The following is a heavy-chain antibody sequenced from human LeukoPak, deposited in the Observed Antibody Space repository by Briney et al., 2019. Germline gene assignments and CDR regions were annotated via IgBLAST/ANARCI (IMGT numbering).Heavy chain of an antibody. CDR2: FHYSGTA. CDR1: GGSIGTYW. Sequence: SETLSLTCGVSGGSIGTYWWNWIRQPAGKGLEWIGRFHYSGTANYNPSLKSRVSMSLDMSKNQFFLNLSSVTAADTAIYYCARGSDTSHNWFDPWGLGTLATVSS. J-gene: IGHJ5*02. V-gene: IGHV4-4*07. CDR3: ARGSDTSHNWFDP. D-gene: IGHD2-2*01.